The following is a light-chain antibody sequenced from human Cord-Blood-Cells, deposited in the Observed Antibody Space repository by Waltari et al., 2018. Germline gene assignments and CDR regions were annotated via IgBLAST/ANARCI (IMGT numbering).Light chain of an antibody. V-gene: IGLV2-8*01. Sequence: QSALTQPPSASGSPGQSVTISCTGTSSDVGGYNYVSWYQQHPGKAPKLMIYEVSKRPSGFPDRFSGSKSGNTASLTVAGRQAEDEADYYCSSYAGSNVVFGGGTKLTVL. CDR1: SSDVGGYNY. J-gene: IGLJ2*01. CDR2: EVS. CDR3: SSYAGSNVV.